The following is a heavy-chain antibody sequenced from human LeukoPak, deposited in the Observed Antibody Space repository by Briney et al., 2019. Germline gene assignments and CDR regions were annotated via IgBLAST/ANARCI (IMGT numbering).Heavy chain of an antibody. CDR2: IYSSGST. D-gene: IGHD3-3*01. V-gene: IGHV4-61*02. J-gene: IGHJ3*02. Sequence: PSETLSLTCTVSGGSISSSSYYWGWIRQPAGKGLEWIGRIYSSGSTNYNPSLKSRVTMSVDTSKNRFSLKLSSVTAADTAVYYCARSNAFWSGSIIDAFDIWGQGTMVTVSS. CDR3: ARSNAFWSGSIIDAFDI. CDR1: GGSISSSSYY.